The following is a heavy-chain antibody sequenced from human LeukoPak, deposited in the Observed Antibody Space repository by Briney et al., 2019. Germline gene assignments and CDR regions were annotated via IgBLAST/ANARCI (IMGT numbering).Heavy chain of an antibody. CDR2: IRYDGSNK. D-gene: IGHD3-16*01. V-gene: IGHV3-30*02. CDR1: GFTFSSYG. Sequence: PGGSLRLSCAASGFTFSSYGMHWVRQAPGKGLEWVAFIRYDGSNKYYADSVKGRFTISRDNAKNSLYLQVNSVRVEDTAVYYCANSVSFGGALRGDWGQGTLVTVSS. J-gene: IGHJ4*02. CDR3: ANSVSFGGALRGD.